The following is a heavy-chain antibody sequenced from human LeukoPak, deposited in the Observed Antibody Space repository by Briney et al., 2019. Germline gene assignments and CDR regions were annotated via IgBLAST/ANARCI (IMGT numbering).Heavy chain of an antibody. CDR2: THYSGST. Sequence: SETLSLTCTVSGDSISSYFWSWIRQSPGKGLELIGYTHYSGSTSYNPSLTSRVTISLDTSKNQFYMKLSCVTASDTAFYYCARDQRRDYGDYFDNWGQGTQVTVSS. V-gene: IGHV4-59*01. CDR3: ARDQRRDYGDYFDN. J-gene: IGHJ4*02. CDR1: GDSISSYF. D-gene: IGHD3-16*01.